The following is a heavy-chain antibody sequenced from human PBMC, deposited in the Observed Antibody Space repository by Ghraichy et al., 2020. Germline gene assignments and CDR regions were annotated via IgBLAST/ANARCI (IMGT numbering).Heavy chain of an antibody. CDR2: INTESNPI. Sequence: GGSLRLSCAASGFTFTAENMSWVRQAPGGGFEWIAYINTESNPIYHADSVKGRFTLSRDDAKHSLFLQMNNLSDADTGIYCCERLMVPHGHWRYLGWFSLWGQGSLVTVSS. CDR1: GFTFTAEN. D-gene: IGHD4/OR15-4a*01. J-gene: IGHJ5*02. V-gene: IGHV3-48*02. CDR3: ERLMVPHGHWRYLGWFSL.